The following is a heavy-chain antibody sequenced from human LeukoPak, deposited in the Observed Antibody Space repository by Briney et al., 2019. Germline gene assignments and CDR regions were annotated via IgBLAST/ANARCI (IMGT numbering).Heavy chain of an antibody. V-gene: IGHV4-30-2*01. D-gene: IGHD3-22*01. CDR3: ARSPRRFTMIYALDI. J-gene: IGHJ3*02. CDR1: GGSISSGGYS. Sequence: PSETLSLTCAVSGGSISSGGYSWSWIRQPPGKGLEWIGYIYHSGSTYYNPSLKSRVTISVDRSKSQFSLKLSSVTAADTAVYYCARSPRRFTMIYALDIWGQGTMVTVSS. CDR2: IYHSGST.